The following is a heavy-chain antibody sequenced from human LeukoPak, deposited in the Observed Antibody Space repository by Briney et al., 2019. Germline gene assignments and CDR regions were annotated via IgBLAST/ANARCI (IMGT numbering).Heavy chain of an antibody. Sequence: GGSLRLSCTASGFTFGDYAMSWFRQAPGKGLEWVGFIRSKTYGGTTEYAASVKGRFTVSRDDSKSIAYLQMNSLKSEDTAVYYCTRAIAAAGWYFQHWGQGTLVTVST. CDR1: GFTFGDYA. CDR3: TRAIAAAGWYFQH. V-gene: IGHV3-49*03. J-gene: IGHJ1*01. CDR2: IRSKTYGGTT. D-gene: IGHD6-13*01.